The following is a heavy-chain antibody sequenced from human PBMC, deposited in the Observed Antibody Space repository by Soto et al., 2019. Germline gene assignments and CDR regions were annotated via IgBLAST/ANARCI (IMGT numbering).Heavy chain of an antibody. Sequence: SETLSLTCTVSGGSVNSDGYFWNWIRQPPGKGLEWMGYVYHSGSTNYSPSLKSRVSTSLDTSKNQFSVRLSSVTVADTAVYYCARHQWQAPYFDYWGQGILVTVSS. CDR3: ARHQWQAPYFDY. J-gene: IGHJ4*02. V-gene: IGHV4-61*08. D-gene: IGHD6-19*01. CDR1: GGSVNSDGYF. CDR2: VYHSGST.